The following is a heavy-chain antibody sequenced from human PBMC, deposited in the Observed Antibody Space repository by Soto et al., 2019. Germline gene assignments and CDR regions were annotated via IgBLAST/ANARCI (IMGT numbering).Heavy chain of an antibody. CDR2: IRGSGGTT. D-gene: IGHD6-19*01. CDR1: GFTFSSYA. V-gene: IGHV3-23*01. J-gene: IGHJ3*02. CDR3: AKTANGWFSAFDI. Sequence: EVQVLESGGGLVQPGGSLRLSCAASGFTFSSYAMSWVRQAPGKGLEWVSAIRGSGGTTYYADSVKGRFTFSRDNSKNTLYLQMNSLRAEDTAVYYCAKTANGWFSAFDIWGQGTMVTVSS.